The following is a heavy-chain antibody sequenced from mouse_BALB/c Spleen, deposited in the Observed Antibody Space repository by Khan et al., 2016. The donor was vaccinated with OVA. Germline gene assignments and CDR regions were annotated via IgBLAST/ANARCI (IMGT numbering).Heavy chain of an antibody. V-gene: IGHV2-9*02. CDR2: IWAVGST. Sequence: QVQLKQSGPGLVAPSQSLSINCTVSGFTLISYGVHWVRQSPGKGLEWLGIIWAVGSTNYNSALMARLSISKDNSKSQVFLKMNSVQTDDTAMYYCARDDGNYVDAMDYWGQGTSVTVSS. D-gene: IGHD2-1*01. CDR1: GFTLISYG. CDR3: ARDDGNYVDAMDY. J-gene: IGHJ4*01.